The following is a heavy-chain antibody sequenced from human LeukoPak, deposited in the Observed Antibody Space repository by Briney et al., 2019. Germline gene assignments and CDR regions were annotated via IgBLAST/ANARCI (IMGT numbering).Heavy chain of an antibody. D-gene: IGHD3-10*01. CDR3: AKSYGSGSFYTDFDD. V-gene: IGHV3-30*02. CDR2: IWYDGSNK. J-gene: IGHJ4*02. Sequence: GGSLRLSCAASGFTFSTYAMYWVRQAPGKGLEWVSIIWYDGSNKFYTDSVKGRFTISRDNSKNTLYLQMNSLRAEDTAVYYCAKSYGSGSFYTDFDDWGQGPWSPSPQ. CDR1: GFTFSTYA.